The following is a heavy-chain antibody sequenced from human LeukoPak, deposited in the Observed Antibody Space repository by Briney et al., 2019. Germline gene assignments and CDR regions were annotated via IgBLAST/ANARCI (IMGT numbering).Heavy chain of an antibody. D-gene: IGHD3-10*01. CDR1: GAYFTNYY. J-gene: IGHJ4*02. CDR3: ARGTLMWFGAKMEYYFDS. V-gene: IGHV4-59*01. Sequence: SETLSLTCTVSGAYFTNYYWSFIRQPPGKGLEWIGFSSYTGNTNYNPSLKSRVTISLDMSKNQFSLSLKSVTAADTAMYYCARGTLMWFGAKMEYYFDSWGPGTPLTVSS. CDR2: SSYTGNT.